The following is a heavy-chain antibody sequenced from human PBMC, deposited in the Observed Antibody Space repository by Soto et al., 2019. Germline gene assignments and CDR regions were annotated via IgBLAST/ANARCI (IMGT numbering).Heavy chain of an antibody. CDR3: ARVPRTTVTSIDY. CDR1: GDSISNDHW. Sequence: QVQLQESGPGLVKPSETLSLTCAVSGDSISNDHWWTWVRQPPGKGLEWIGEIYHSGSTNYKPSLQSRVTVSIAKSKNQVSLKVTPVTAADTAVYFCARVPRTTVTSIDYWGQGTLVTVSS. V-gene: IGHV4-4*02. J-gene: IGHJ4*02. D-gene: IGHD4-17*01. CDR2: IYHSGST.